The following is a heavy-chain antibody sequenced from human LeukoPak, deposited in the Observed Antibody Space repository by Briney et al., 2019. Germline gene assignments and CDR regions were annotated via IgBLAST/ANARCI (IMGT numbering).Heavy chain of an antibody. Sequence: LQRLCLTCTVSGDSLNSHYCSWIRQPPREGKGWSGFIYTRGSTNYNPSHKSRDTMSGDTSKNQDTLTLNTVTAADTAVYYWARHWIETTNTYYYWIDAWGQGTMVTVSS. CDR3: ARHWIETTNTYYYWIDA. D-gene: IGHD3-10*01. J-gene: IGHJ5*02. V-gene: IGHV4-59*08. CDR1: GDSLNSHY. CDR2: IYTRGST.